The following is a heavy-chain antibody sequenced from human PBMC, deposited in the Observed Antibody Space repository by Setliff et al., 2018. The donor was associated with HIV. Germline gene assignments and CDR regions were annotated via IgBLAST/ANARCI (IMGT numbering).Heavy chain of an antibody. V-gene: IGHV3-33*06. CDR3: AKAHFGYTYVHRVSWGSDSFDI. D-gene: IGHD5-18*01. Sequence: GESLKISCAASGFTFSYYDMHWVRQAPGKGLEWVALIWYDGSNEYYADSVKGRFTISRDSSKNTLYLQMNSLRAEDTAVYYCAKAHFGYTYVHRVSWGSDSFDIWGQGTMVTVSS. CDR1: GFTFSYYD. J-gene: IGHJ3*02. CDR2: IWYDGSNE.